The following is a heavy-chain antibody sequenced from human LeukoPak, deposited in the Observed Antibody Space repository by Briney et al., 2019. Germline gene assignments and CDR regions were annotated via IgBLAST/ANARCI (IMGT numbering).Heavy chain of an antibody. CDR1: GYTFTGYY. Sequence: ASVKVSCKASGYTFTGYYMHWVRQAPGQGLEWMGWINPNSGGTNYAQKFQGRVTMTRDTSISTAYMELSRLRSDDTAVYYCARVGDSSGWSIDYWGQGTLVTVSS. J-gene: IGHJ4*02. D-gene: IGHD6-19*01. CDR3: ARVGDSSGWSIDY. CDR2: INPNSGGT. V-gene: IGHV1-2*02.